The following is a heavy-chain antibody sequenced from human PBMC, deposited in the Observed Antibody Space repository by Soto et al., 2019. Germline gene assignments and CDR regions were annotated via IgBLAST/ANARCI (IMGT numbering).Heavy chain of an antibody. CDR2: INPSGGST. V-gene: IGHV1-46*03. J-gene: IGHJ3*02. CDR1: GYTFTSYY. CDR3: ASCEYSYGPPDAFDI. D-gene: IGHD5-18*01. Sequence: EASVKVSCKASGYTFTSYYMHWVRQAPGQGLEWMGIINPSGGSTSYAQKFQGRVTMTRDTSTSTVYMELSSLRSEDTAVYYCASCEYSYGPPDAFDIWGQGTMVTVSS.